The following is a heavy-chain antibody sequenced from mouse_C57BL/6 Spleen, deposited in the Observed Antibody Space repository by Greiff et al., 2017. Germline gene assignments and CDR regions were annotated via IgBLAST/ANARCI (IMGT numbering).Heavy chain of an antibody. CDR2: IYPRSGNT. V-gene: IGHV1-81*01. J-gene: IGHJ1*03. Sequence: VQLQQSGAELARPGASVKLSCKASGYTFTSSGISWVKQRPGQGLEWIGEIYPRSGNTYYNAKFKGKATLTADKSSSTAYMELRSLTSEDSAVYFCARSGDYDSYWYFDVWGTGTTVTVSS. CDR3: ARSGDYDSYWYFDV. D-gene: IGHD2-4*01. CDR1: GYTFTSSG.